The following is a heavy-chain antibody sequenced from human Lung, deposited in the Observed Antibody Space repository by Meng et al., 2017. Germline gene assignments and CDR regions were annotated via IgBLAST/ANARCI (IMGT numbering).Heavy chain of an antibody. CDR2: MSFDGAQI. J-gene: IGHJ2*01. CDR1: GFTFNTYA. V-gene: IGHV3-30*01. CDR3: ARDKPPNDV. Sequence: QVELVESGGGVVQPGGSLRLSCAASGFTFNTYAMHWVRQAPGKGLEWVSLMSFDGAQIYYSDSVRGRFTISRENSKNTLYLQMNSLRAEDTAVYYCARDKPPNDVWGRGTLVTVSS.